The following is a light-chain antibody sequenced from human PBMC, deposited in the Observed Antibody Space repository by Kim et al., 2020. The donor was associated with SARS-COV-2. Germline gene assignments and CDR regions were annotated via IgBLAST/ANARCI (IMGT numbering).Light chain of an antibody. CDR1: KLGDKY. J-gene: IGLJ3*02. CDR2: QDS. V-gene: IGLV3-1*01. Sequence: VAVSPGQTASITCSGDKLGDKYACWYQQKPGQSPVLVIYQDSKRPSGIPERFSGSNSGSTATLTISGTQAMDGADYYCQAWDSTWVFGGGTQLTVL. CDR3: QAWDSTWV.